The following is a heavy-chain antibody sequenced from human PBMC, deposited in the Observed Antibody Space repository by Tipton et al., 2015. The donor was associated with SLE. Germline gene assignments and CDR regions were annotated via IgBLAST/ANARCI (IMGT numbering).Heavy chain of an antibody. CDR2: IYYSGST. Sequence: TLSLTCTVSGGSISSSSYYWGWIRQPPGKGLEWIGSIYYSGSTYYNPSLKSRVTISVDTSKNQFSLKLSSVTAADTAVYYCARGTVGDYDFDYWGQGTLVTVSS. V-gene: IGHV4-39*07. D-gene: IGHD4-17*01. CDR1: GGSISSSSYY. J-gene: IGHJ4*02. CDR3: ARGTVGDYDFDY.